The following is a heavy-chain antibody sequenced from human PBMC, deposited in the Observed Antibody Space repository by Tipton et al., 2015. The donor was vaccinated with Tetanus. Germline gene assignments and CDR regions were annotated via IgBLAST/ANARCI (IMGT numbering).Heavy chain of an antibody. D-gene: IGHD3-10*01. CDR1: GGSISSNLYY. CDR3: ARRHGSGAYAHQYFDY. CDR2: IYYSGNT. V-gene: IGHV4-39*01. J-gene: IGHJ4*02. Sequence: TLSLTCNVSGGSISSNLYYWHWIRQPPGKGLEWIGSIYYSGNTYYNSSLKSRVAISVDTSKNQFSLKLSSVTAADTAVYYCARRHGSGAYAHQYFDYWGQGTLVTVSS.